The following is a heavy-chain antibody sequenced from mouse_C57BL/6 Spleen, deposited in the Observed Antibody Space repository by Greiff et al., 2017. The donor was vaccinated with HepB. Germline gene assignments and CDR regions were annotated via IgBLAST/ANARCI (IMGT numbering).Heavy chain of an antibody. D-gene: IGHD4-1*01. CDR3: ANWDDAMDY. Sequence: VKLMESGPELVKPGASVKISCKASGYAFSSSWMNWVKQRPGKGLEWIGRIYPGDGDTNYNGKFKGKATLTADKSSSTAYMQLSSLTSEDSAVYFCANWDDAMDYWGQGTSVTVSS. J-gene: IGHJ4*01. V-gene: IGHV1-82*01. CDR1: GYAFSSSW. CDR2: IYPGDGDT.